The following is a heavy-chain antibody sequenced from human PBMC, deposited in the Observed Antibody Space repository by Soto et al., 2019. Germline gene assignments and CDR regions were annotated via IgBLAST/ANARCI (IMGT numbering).Heavy chain of an antibody. CDR3: ASGMGRGVREYYYYGMDV. D-gene: IGHD3-10*01. CDR1: GFTFSSYE. Sequence: GGSLRLSCAASGFTFSSYEMNWVRQAPGQGLEWVSYISSSGSTIYYADSVTGRFTISRDNAKNSLYLQMNSLRAEDTAVYYCASGMGRGVREYYYYGMDVWGQGTTVTVSS. CDR2: ISSSGSTI. J-gene: IGHJ6*02. V-gene: IGHV3-48*03.